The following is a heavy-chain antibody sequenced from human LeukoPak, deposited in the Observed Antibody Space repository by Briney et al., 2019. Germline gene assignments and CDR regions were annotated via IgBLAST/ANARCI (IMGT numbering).Heavy chain of an antibody. CDR3: VKSGGYGLIDY. V-gene: IGHV4-39*01. CDR1: GASISGSGYY. Sequence: SETLSLTCAVSGASISGSGYYLGWIRQPPGKGLEWIGNIYYTGSTYYNACLQSRVTISIDMSKNQFSLRLSSVTAADTAMYYCVKSGGYGLIDYWGQGTLVTVSS. CDR2: IYYTGST. D-gene: IGHD6-19*01. J-gene: IGHJ4*02.